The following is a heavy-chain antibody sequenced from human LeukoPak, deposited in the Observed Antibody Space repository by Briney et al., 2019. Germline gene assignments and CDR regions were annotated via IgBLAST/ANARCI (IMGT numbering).Heavy chain of an antibody. CDR3: ARERGYINWFDP. V-gene: IGHV1-3*01. J-gene: IGHJ5*02. Sequence: ASVKVSCKASGYTFTSYAMHWVRQAPGQRLEWMGWINAGNGNTKYSQKFQGRVTITREASASTAYMELSSLRSEDTAVYYCARERGYINWFDPWGQGTLVTVSS. CDR2: INAGNGNT. D-gene: IGHD5-18*01. CDR1: GYTFTSYA.